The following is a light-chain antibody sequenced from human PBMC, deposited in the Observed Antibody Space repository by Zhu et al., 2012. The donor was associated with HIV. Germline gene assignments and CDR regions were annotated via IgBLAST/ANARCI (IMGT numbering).Light chain of an antibody. CDR2: DAT. Sequence: ATLSCRASQSASIFVAWYQQRPGQAPRLLIYDATKRATGIPARFSGSGSGTEFTLTISSMQSEDFAVYYCQQYNNWPLTFGGGTKVQIK. CDR3: QQYNNWPLT. CDR1: QSASIF. V-gene: IGKV3D-15*01. J-gene: IGKJ4*01.